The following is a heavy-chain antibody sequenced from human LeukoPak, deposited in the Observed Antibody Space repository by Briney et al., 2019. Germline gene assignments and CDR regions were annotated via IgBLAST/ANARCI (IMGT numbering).Heavy chain of an antibody. CDR3: AELGITMIGGV. Sequence: GGSLRLSCAASGFAFSSYEMNWVRQAPGKGLEWVSYISSSGSTIYYADSVKDRFTISRDNAKNSLYLQMNSLRAEDTAVYYCAELGITMIGGVWGKGTTVTISS. V-gene: IGHV3-48*03. J-gene: IGHJ6*04. CDR2: ISSSGSTI. CDR1: GFAFSSYE. D-gene: IGHD3-10*02.